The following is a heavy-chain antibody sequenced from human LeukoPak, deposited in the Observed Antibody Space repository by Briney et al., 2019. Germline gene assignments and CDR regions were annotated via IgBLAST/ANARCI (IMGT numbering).Heavy chain of an antibody. V-gene: IGHV3-9*01. Sequence: PGGSLRLSCAASGFTFDDYAMHWVRQAPGKGLEWVSGISWNSGSIGYADSVKGRFTISRDNAKNSLYLQMNSLRAEDTALYYCAKGWFDPWGQGTLVTVSS. J-gene: IGHJ5*02. CDR2: ISWNSGSI. CDR1: GFTFDDYA. CDR3: AKGWFDP.